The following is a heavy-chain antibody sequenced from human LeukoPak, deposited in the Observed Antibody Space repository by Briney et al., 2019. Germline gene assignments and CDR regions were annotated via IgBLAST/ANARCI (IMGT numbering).Heavy chain of an antibody. CDR2: ISSNVGST. Sequence: SCKPSGYTFTGYDMHWVRQAPGKGLEYVSAISSNVGSTYYTNSVKGRFTISRDNSMNTLYLQMGSLRAEDMAVYYCARDLYSSSSLDAFDIWGQGTMVTVSS. CDR3: ARDLYSSSSLDAFDI. CDR1: GYTFTGYD. D-gene: IGHD6-6*01. V-gene: IGHV3-64*01. J-gene: IGHJ3*02.